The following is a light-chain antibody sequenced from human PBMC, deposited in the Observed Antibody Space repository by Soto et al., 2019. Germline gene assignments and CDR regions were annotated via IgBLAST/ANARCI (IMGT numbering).Light chain of an antibody. Sequence: QSVLTQPASVSGSPGQSITISCTGTFSDVGSTYNYVSWYQQHPDAAPKLVIYEVTYRPSGVSDRFSGSKSGNVASLTISGLQPEDEADYFCCSSAPESTYVFGTGTKLNVL. CDR2: EVT. J-gene: IGLJ1*01. V-gene: IGLV2-14*01. CDR3: CSSAPESTYV. CDR1: FSDVGSTYNY.